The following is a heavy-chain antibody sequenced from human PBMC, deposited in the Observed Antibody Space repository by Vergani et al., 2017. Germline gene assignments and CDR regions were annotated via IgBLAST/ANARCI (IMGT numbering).Heavy chain of an antibody. J-gene: IGHJ4*02. V-gene: IGHV4-4*03. Sequence: QVQLQESGPGLVKPPGTLSLTCAVSGDSISSNNCWTWVRQPPGKGLEWIGYIYYSGSTNYNPSLKSRVTISVDTSKNQFSLKLSSVTAADTAVYYCAKGNRRFGELLWYYLDYWGQGTLVTVSS. CDR2: IYYSGST. CDR1: GDSISSNNC. D-gene: IGHD3-10*01. CDR3: AKGNRRFGELLWYYLDY.